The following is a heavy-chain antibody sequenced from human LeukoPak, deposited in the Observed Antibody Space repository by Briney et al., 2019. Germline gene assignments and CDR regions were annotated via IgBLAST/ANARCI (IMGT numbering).Heavy chain of an antibody. CDR3: ARLIYGDYVDN. J-gene: IGHJ4*02. D-gene: IGHD4-17*01. V-gene: IGHV4-59*11. CDR1: GGSISSHY. CDR2: IYYSGST. Sequence: PSETLSLTCTVSGGSISSHYWSWIRQPPGKGLEWIGYIYYSGSTNYNPSLKSRVTISVDTSKNQFSLKLSSVTAADTAVYYCARLIYGDYVDNWGQGTLVTVSS.